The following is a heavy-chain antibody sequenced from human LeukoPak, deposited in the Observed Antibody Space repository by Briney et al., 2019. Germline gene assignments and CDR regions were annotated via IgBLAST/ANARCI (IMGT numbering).Heavy chain of an antibody. CDR3: ARDRPAPIAAADYYYYGMDV. CDR1: GGTFSSYA. CDR2: IIPIFGTA. J-gene: IGHJ6*02. D-gene: IGHD6-13*01. Sequence: ASVKVSCKASGGTFSSYAISWVRQAPGQGLEWMGGIIPIFGTANYAQKFQGRVTITADESTSTAYMELSSLRSEDTAVYYHARDRPAPIAAADYYYYGMDVWGQGTTVTVSS. V-gene: IGHV1-69*13.